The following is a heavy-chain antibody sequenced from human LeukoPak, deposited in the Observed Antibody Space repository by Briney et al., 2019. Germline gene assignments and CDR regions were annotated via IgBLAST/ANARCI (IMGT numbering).Heavy chain of an antibody. Sequence: TGGSLRLSCVASGFTFSSYWMSWVRQAPGKGLEWVANINQDGSEKYDVDSAKGRFTISRDNAKNSLYLQMNSLRAEDTAVYYCARDLSGVAGYTYGRGIDYWGQGTLVTVSS. D-gene: IGHD5-18*01. CDR1: GFTFSSYW. V-gene: IGHV3-7*01. CDR2: INQDGSEK. CDR3: ARDLSGVAGYTYGRGIDY. J-gene: IGHJ4*02.